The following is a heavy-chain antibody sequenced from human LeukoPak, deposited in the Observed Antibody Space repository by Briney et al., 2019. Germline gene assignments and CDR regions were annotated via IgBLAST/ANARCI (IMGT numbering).Heavy chain of an antibody. CDR1: GVSISSSGYY. V-gene: IGHV4-39*01. Sequence: SETLSLTCTVSGVSISSSGYYWGWIRQPPGKGLEWIGRIYYSGSTYYNPSLKSRVTISVDTSKNQFSLKLSSVTAADTAVYYCTRLNDYAWYFDLWGRGTLVTVSS. CDR2: IYYSGST. CDR3: TRLNDYAWYFDL. D-gene: IGHD4-17*01. J-gene: IGHJ2*01.